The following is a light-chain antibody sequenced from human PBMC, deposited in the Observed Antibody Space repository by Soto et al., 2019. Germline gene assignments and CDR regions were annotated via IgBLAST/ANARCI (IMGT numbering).Light chain of an antibody. CDR1: QSISSW. J-gene: IGKJ2*01. V-gene: IGKV1-5*01. CDR3: QQYATSPPT. Sequence: DIQMTQSPSTLSASVGDRVTITCRASQSISSWLAWYQQRPREAPKLLIYGASSLESGVPSRFSGSGSGTEFTLPISSLQPTDFATYYCQQYATSPPTFGQGTKLEIK. CDR2: GAS.